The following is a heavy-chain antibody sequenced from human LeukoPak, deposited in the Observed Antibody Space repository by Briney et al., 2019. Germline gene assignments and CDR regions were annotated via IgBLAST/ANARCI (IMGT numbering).Heavy chain of an antibody. CDR3: ASNYGAKGRTYYYYYYMDV. CDR2: IIPIFGTA. V-gene: IGHV1-69*13. J-gene: IGHJ6*03. CDR1: GGTFSSYT. Sequence: SVKVSCKASGGTFSSYTISWVRQAPGQGLEWMGGIIPIFGTANYGQKFQGRVTITADESTSTAYMELSSLRAEDTAVYYCASNYGAKGRTYYYYYYMDVWGKGTTVTVSS. D-gene: IGHD4-17*01.